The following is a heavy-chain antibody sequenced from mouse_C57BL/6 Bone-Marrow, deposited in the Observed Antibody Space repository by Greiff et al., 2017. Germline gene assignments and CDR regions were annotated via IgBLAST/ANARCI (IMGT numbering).Heavy chain of an antibody. CDR2: ISYSGIT. V-gene: IGHV3-8*01. CDR1: GYSITSDY. CDR3: ATTVVANYYAMDY. D-gene: IGHD1-1*01. Sequence: EVQLQESGPGLAKPSQTLSLTCSVTGYSITSDYWKWIRKFPGNKLEYMGYISYSGITYYNPSLKSRISITRDTSKNQYYLQLNSVTTEDTATYYCATTVVANYYAMDYWGQGTSVTVSS. J-gene: IGHJ4*01.